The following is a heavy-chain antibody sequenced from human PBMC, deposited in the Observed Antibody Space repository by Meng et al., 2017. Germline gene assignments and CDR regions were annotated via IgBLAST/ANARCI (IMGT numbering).Heavy chain of an antibody. D-gene: IGHD6-25*01. CDR2: INPKSGDT. Sequence: QGQPGRSGAEVKKPGASVKVSCKPSGYNFPDYYIHWVRRAPGQGIEWMGRINPKSGDTHYAQKFQARVTMTGDTSISTAYMELSGLRSDDTAMYYCARDEDISAAGKLFGDYWGQGTLVTVSS. J-gene: IGHJ4*02. V-gene: IGHV1-2*06. CDR3: ARDEDISAAGKLFGDY. CDR1: GYNFPDYY.